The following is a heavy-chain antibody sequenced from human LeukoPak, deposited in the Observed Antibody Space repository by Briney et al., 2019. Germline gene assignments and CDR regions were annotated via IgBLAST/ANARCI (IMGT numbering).Heavy chain of an antibody. CDR1: GGSLSSYY. J-gene: IGHJ5*02. Sequence: PSVTLSLTCTVSGGSLSSYYWSWIRQPPGKELEGIGYIYYSGSTNYNPSLKSRVTISLDTSKNQFSLKLSSVTAADTAVYFCARYSNAVAGARWFDHWGQGTLVTVSS. CDR3: ARYSNAVAGARWFDH. D-gene: IGHD2-21*01. CDR2: IYYSGST. V-gene: IGHV4-59*01.